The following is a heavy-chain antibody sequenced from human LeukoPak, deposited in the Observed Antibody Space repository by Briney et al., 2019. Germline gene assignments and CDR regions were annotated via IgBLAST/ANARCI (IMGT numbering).Heavy chain of an antibody. CDR2: IYYSGST. CDR3: ARVKDPGGYYYYYMDV. CDR1: GCSISSYY. D-gene: IGHD3-16*01. J-gene: IGHJ6*03. Sequence: SETLSLTCTVSGCSISSYYWSWIWQPPGKGLEWIAYIYYSGSTNYNPSLKSRFTISVDTSKNQFSLKLSSVTAADTAVYYCARVKDPGGYYYYYMDVWGKGTTVTVSS. V-gene: IGHV4-59*12.